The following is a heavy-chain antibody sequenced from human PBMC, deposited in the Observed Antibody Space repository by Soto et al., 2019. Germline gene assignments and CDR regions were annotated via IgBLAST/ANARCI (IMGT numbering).Heavy chain of an antibody. CDR3: ARDSGYGDPFDY. Sequence: QVQLQESGPGLVKPLETLSLTCTVSGGYITNYYWSWIRQPPGKGLEWIWYVFYSGNTNYNPSLRSRVTISVATSKNQFSLRLNSVTAADTAVYYCARDSGYGDPFDYWGQGTLVTVSS. V-gene: IGHV4-59*01. J-gene: IGHJ4*02. CDR1: GGYITNYY. D-gene: IGHD4-17*01. CDR2: VFYSGNT.